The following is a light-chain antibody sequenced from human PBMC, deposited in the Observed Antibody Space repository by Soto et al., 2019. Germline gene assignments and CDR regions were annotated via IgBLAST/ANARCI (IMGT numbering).Light chain of an antibody. Sequence: QLVLTQSPSASASLGASVKLTCTLSSGHSSYAIAWHQQQPEKGPRYLMKLNSDGSHSKGDGIPDRFAGSSSGAERYLTISSLQSEDAADYYCQTWGTGPHVVFGGGTKVTVL. J-gene: IGLJ2*01. CDR1: SGHSSYA. V-gene: IGLV4-69*01. CDR3: QTWGTGPHVV. CDR2: LNSDGSH.